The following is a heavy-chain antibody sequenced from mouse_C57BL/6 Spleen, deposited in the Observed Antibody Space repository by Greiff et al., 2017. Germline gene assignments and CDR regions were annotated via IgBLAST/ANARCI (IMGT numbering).Heavy chain of an antibody. J-gene: IGHJ2*01. CDR2: IYPGDGNT. D-gene: IGHD1-1*02. CDR1: GYAFSSYW. V-gene: IGHV1-80*01. CDR3: ARYEGPYGNFDY. Sequence: QVQLQQSGAELVKPGASVKISCKASGYAFSSYWINWVKQRPGKGLEWIGQIYPGDGNTNYNGKFKGKATLTADKSSSTAYMQLSSLTSEDSAVYFCARYEGPYGNFDYWGQGTTLTVSS.